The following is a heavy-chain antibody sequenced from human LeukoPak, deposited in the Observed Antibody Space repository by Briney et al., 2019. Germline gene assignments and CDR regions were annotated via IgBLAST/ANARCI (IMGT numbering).Heavy chain of an antibody. Sequence: PGGSLRLSCAASGSTFSTASMSWVRQAPGRGLEWVGHLKSKNDGGTADYAAPAKGRFTISRDDSKNMLYLQMNSLKTDDTAVYYCTTDWSSSSHWGQGTLVTVSS. J-gene: IGHJ4*02. V-gene: IGHV3-15*01. CDR2: LKSKNDGGTA. D-gene: IGHD6-13*01. CDR3: TTDWSSSSH. CDR1: GSTFSTAS.